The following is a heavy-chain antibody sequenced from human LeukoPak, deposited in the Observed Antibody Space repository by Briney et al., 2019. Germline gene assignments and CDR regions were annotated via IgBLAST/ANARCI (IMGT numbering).Heavy chain of an antibody. V-gene: IGHV1-18*01. CDR1: GYTFTSYG. D-gene: IGHD3-3*01. CDR3: ARDRYDFWSGYSVSAPGDNWFDP. J-gene: IGHJ5*02. CDR2: ISAYNGNT. Sequence: GASVKVSCKASGYTFTSYGISWVRQASGQGLEWMGWISAYNGNTNYAQKLQGRVTMTTDTSTSTAYMELRSLRSDDTAVYYCARDRYDFWSGYSVSAPGDNWFDPWGQGTLVTVSS.